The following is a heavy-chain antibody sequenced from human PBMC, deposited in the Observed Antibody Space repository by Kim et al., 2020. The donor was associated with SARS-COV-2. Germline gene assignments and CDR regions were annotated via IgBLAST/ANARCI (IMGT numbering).Heavy chain of an antibody. J-gene: IGHJ5*02. Sequence: AETGKGRFPISSDNAKKSLYLQMNSLRAEDTAVYYCARVSSGSSSWYWFDAWGQGTLVTVSS. CDR3: ARVSSGSSSWYWFDA. D-gene: IGHD6-13*01. V-gene: IGHV3-11*01.